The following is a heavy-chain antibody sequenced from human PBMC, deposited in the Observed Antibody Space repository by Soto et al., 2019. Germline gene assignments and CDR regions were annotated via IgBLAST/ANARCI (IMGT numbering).Heavy chain of an antibody. CDR1: GDSISSGGYS. CDR3: ARLGGFYQAFDS. J-gene: IGHJ4*02. CDR2: IYQSGST. V-gene: IGHV4-30-2*01. Sequence: NPSETLSLTCAVSGDSISSGGYSWNWIRQAQGKGLEWIGYIYQSGSTSYNPSLKSRVTISVDRSKNQFSLRLNSVTAADTAVYDCARLGGFYQAFDSWGQGTLVTVSS. D-gene: IGHD3-22*01.